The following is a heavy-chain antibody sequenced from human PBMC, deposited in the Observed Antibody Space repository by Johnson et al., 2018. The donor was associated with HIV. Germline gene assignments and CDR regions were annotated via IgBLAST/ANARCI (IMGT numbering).Heavy chain of an antibody. CDR1: GFSFDDYA. J-gene: IGHJ3*02. V-gene: IGHV3-43D*03. Sequence: EVQVVESGGVAVQPGGSLRLSCAASGFSFDDYAMHWVRQVPGKGLEWVSLISWDGANTYYADSVNGRFIISRDNSKESLYLQMNSLRAEDTALYFCAKDSDTYYYGSGDAFDIWGQGTMVTVSS. D-gene: IGHD3-10*01. CDR3: AKDSDTYYYGSGDAFDI. CDR2: ISWDGANT.